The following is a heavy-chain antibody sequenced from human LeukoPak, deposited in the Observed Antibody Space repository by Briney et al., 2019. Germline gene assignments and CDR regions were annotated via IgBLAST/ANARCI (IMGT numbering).Heavy chain of an antibody. CDR2: IYYTGST. CDR1: GGSFSGYY. V-gene: IGHV4-59*01. Sequence: SETLSLTCAVYGGSFSGYYWNWIRQPPGKGVEWIGYIYYTGSTNYNPSLKSRVTMSVDTSKNQFSLNLKSVTPEDTAVYYCARNLIPEQLVVNFWGQGTLVTVSS. D-gene: IGHD6-13*01. J-gene: IGHJ4*02. CDR3: ARNLIPEQLVVNF.